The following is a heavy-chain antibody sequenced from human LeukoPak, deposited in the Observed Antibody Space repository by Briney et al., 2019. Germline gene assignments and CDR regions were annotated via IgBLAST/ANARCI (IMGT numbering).Heavy chain of an antibody. J-gene: IGHJ6*03. D-gene: IGHD6-6*01. Sequence: SETLSLTCSVSGGSISSYYWSWIRQPPGKGLEWIGYIYYSGSTNYIPSLKSRVTISVDTSKNQFSLKLSSVTAADTAVYYCARVTYTVAARYYYYMDVWGKGTTVSVSS. V-gene: IGHV4-59*01. CDR1: GGSISSYY. CDR2: IYYSGST. CDR3: ARVTYTVAARYYYYMDV.